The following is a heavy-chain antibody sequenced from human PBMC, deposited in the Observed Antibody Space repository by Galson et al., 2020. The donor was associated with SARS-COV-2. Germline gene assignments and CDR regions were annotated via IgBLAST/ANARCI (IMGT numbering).Heavy chain of an antibody. CDR2: IYTSGST. CDR1: GGSISSGSYY. V-gene: IGHV4-61*02. J-gene: IGHJ5*02. D-gene: IGHD1-26*01. CDR3: ARDIAGATTGWFDP. Sequence: SETLSLTCTVSGGSISSGSYYWSWIRQPAGKGLEWIGRIYTSGSTNYNPSLKSRVTISVDTSKNQFSLKLSSVTAADTAVYYCARDIAGATTGWFDPWGQGTLVTVSS.